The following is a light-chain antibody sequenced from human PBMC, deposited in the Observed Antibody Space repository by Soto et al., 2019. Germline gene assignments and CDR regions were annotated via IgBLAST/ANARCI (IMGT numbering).Light chain of an antibody. V-gene: IGKV3-11*01. CDR2: DAS. Sequence: IVLTQSPATLSLSPGERATLSCRASQSVSTYLAWYQQKGGQAPRLLIYDASSRATGIPARFSGSGSGTDFTLTISNLEPEDFVVYYCQQRSDWPTFGGGTTVEIK. J-gene: IGKJ4*01. CDR3: QQRSDWPT. CDR1: QSVSTY.